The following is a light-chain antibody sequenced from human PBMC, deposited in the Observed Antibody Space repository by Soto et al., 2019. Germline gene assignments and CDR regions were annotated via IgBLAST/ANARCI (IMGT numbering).Light chain of an antibody. Sequence: EIVMTQSPATLSVSPGERATLSVRASQCVSSDLAWYHQKPGHPPRLLISGASNRAAGIPARFSGSGSGTDFTLTISSLEPEDFAVYYCHQRKSWPRTFGQGTKVDNK. CDR2: GAS. CDR3: HQRKSWPRT. J-gene: IGKJ1*01. CDR1: QCVSSD. V-gene: IGKV3-11*01.